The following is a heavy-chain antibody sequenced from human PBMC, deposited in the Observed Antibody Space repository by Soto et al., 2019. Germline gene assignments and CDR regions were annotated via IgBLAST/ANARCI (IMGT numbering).Heavy chain of an antibody. J-gene: IGHJ6*03. CDR2: INPNTGGI. V-gene: IGHV1-2*04. CDR3: ARGNQLGYYYYYMDV. CDR1: GYTFSGYY. Sequence: ASVKVSCKASGYTFSGYYLHWVRQAPGQGPEGKGWINPNTGGINYGQKFQDWVTLTRDTSTSTAYLELGRLKSDDTAVYYCARGNQLGYYYYYMDVWGKGTTVTVSS. D-gene: IGHD1-1*01.